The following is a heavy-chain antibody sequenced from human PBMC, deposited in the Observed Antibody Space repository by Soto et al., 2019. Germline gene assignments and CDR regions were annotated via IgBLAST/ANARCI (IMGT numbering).Heavy chain of an antibody. CDR2: ISPASRYP. V-gene: IGHV3-11*06. CDR3: VRGGGGGLFDP. D-gene: IGHD2-15*01. J-gene: IGHJ5*02. CDR1: RFTFSDSY. Sequence: GRSLRLSXARSRFTFSDSYPSWIRHAPGKGLQWLSYISPASRYPAYADSVTGRFTISRDNAKRSLYLQMMSLTAEDPAIYYCVRGGGGGLFDPWGQGTMVTVSS.